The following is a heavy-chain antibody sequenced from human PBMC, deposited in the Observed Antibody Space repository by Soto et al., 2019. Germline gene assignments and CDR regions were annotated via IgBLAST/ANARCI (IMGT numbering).Heavy chain of an antibody. CDR1: GFTFSSYA. CDR3: ARSHRPGYSSGWYRYYYYYGMDV. J-gene: IGHJ6*02. Sequence: PGGSLRLSCAASGFTFSSYAMHWVRQAPGKGLEWVAVISYDGSNKYYADSVKGRFTISRDNSKNTLYLQMNSLRAEDTAVYYCARSHRPGYSSGWYRYYYYYGMDVWGQGTTVTV. CDR2: ISYDGSNK. V-gene: IGHV3-30-3*01. D-gene: IGHD6-19*01.